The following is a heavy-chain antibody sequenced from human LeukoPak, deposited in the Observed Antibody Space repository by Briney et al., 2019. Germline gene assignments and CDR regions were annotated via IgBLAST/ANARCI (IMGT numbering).Heavy chain of an antibody. J-gene: IGHJ4*02. CDR1: GGAFSSYA. CDR3: AREQEIGWKGATIEWYFDY. CDR2: IIPIVGTA. V-gene: IGHV1-69*04. Sequence: GASVKVSCKASGGAFSSYAISWVRQAPGQGLEWMGRIIPIVGTANYAQKFQGRVTITADKSTSTAYMELSSLRSEDTAVYYCAREQEIGWKGATIEWYFDYWGQGTLVTVSS. D-gene: IGHD5-12*01.